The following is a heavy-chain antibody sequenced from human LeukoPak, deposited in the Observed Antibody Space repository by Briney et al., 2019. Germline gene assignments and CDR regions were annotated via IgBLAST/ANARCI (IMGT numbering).Heavy chain of an antibody. CDR2: INHSGSS. Sequence: SETLSLTCTVSGVPFSGYYWSWIRQPPGKGLEWIGEINHSGSSNYNPSLKSRVTISVDTSKNQFSLKLSSVTAAHTAVYYCARVPPYYYGSGSYYRPWGQGTLVTVSS. V-gene: IGHV4-34*01. CDR1: GVPFSGYY. CDR3: ARVPPYYYGSGSYYRP. J-gene: IGHJ5*02. D-gene: IGHD3-10*01.